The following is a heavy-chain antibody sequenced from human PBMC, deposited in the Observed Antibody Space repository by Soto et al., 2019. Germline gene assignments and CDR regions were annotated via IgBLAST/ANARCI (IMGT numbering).Heavy chain of an antibody. CDR2: ISSSSSYI. D-gene: IGHD1-20*01. CDR1: GFTFSSYS. J-gene: IGHJ4*02. CDR3: ASIIPRVRRAFDY. V-gene: IGHV3-21*01. Sequence: EVQLVESGGGLVKPGGSLRLSCAASGFTFSSYSMNWVRQAPGKGLEWVSSISSSSSYIYYEDSVKGRFTFSRDNAKNSLYLQMNSLRAEDTAVYYCASIIPRVRRAFDYWGQGTLVTVSS.